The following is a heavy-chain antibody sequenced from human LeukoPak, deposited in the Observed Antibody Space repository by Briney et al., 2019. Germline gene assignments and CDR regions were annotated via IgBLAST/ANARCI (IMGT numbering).Heavy chain of an antibody. J-gene: IGHJ4*02. D-gene: IGHD1-26*01. CDR1: GFTFSGYP. CDR3: ARDRVGATDYFDY. CDR2: ISYDGSNK. V-gene: IGHV3-30-3*01. Sequence: GGSPRLSCVASGFTFSGYPIHWVRQAPGKGLEWVAVISYDGSNKYYADSVKGRFTISRDNSKNTLYLQMNSLRAEDTAVYYCARDRVGATDYFDYWGQGTLVTVSS.